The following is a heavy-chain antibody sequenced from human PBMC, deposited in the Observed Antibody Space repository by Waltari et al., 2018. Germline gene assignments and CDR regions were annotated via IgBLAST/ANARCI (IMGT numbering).Heavy chain of an antibody. CDR2: VSCEGSTT. V-gene: IGHV3-74*01. Sequence: EVQLVESGGGLVQPGGSLRLSCEGSGFTFSNSWVHWVRQAPGKGVEWIYSVSCEGSTTNYTYSVKGRFTNSRDNAKNTLYLEMNRLRAEDTAVYYCARAGYYRLDYWGQGTLVTVSS. J-gene: IGHJ4*02. CDR1: GFTFSNSW. D-gene: IGHD3-22*01. CDR3: ARAGYYRLDY.